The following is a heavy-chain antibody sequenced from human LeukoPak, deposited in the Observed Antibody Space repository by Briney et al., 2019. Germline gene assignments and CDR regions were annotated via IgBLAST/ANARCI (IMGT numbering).Heavy chain of an antibody. Sequence: GGSLRLSCAASGFTFSSYSMNWVRQAPGKGLEWASSISSSSSYKYYADSVKGRFTISRDNAKNSLYLQMNSLRAEDTAVYYCARVDYYGSGSYPLPVWGQGTTVTVSS. CDR2: ISSSSSYK. D-gene: IGHD3-10*01. CDR1: GFTFSSYS. CDR3: ARVDYYGSGSYPLPV. J-gene: IGHJ6*02. V-gene: IGHV3-21*01.